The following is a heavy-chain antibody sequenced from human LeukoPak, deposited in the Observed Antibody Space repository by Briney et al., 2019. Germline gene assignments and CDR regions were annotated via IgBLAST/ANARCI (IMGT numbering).Heavy chain of an antibody. CDR2: INHSGST. CDR1: GGSFTGYY. CDR3: ARRRQYDSSLFWNFDL. J-gene: IGHJ2*01. Sequence: PSETLSLTCAVYGGSFTGYYWSWIRQSPGKGLEWIGEINHSGSTNYNSSPKSRVTMSVDTSKNQFSLRLRSVTAADTAAYYCARRRQYDSSLFWNFDLWGRGTLVTVSS. V-gene: IGHV4-34*01. D-gene: IGHD6-6*01.